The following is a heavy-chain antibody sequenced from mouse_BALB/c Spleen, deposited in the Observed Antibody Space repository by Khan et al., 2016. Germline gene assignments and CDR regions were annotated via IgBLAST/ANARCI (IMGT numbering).Heavy chain of an antibody. CDR2: INPGSGGT. CDR3: ASWFYGNYPPY. Sequence: QVQLQQSGAELVRPGTSVKVSCKASGYAFTNYLIEWVNQRPGQGLEWIGVINPGSGGTDYNEKFKGKATLTADKSSSTAYMQLISLTSDDSAVYFCASWFYGNYPPYWGQGTLVTVSA. V-gene: IGHV1-54*01. J-gene: IGHJ3*01. CDR1: GYAFTNYL. D-gene: IGHD2-1*01.